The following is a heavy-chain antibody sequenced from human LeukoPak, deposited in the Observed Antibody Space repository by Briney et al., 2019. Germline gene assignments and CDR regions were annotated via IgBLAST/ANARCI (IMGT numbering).Heavy chain of an antibody. J-gene: IGHJ4*02. CDR2: ISVNSGNT. V-gene: IGHV1-18*01. CDR3: ARDKFYAFDY. CDR1: GYTFTSQG. D-gene: IGHD5/OR15-5a*01. Sequence: ASVGLSCKTSGYTFTSQGISWLRQAPGQGLEWMGWISVNSGNTHYDQKFQDRVTLTKDTSTPTAYMELRSLTSDDTAVYYCARDKFYAFDYWGQGTLVTVSS.